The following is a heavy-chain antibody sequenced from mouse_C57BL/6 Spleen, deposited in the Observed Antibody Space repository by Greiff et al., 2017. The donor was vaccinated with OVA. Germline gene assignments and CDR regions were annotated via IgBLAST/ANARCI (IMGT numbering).Heavy chain of an antibody. V-gene: IGHV1-20*01. D-gene: IGHD2-3*01. J-gene: IGHJ2*01. CDR3: ARERRWLYFDY. Sequence: EVQLQESGPELVKPGDSVKISCKASGYSFTGYFMNWVMQSHGKSLEWIGRINPYNGDTFYNQKFKGKATLTVDKSSSTAHMELRSLTSEDSAVYYCARERRWLYFDYWGQGTTLTVSS. CDR1: GYSFTGYF. CDR2: INPYNGDT.